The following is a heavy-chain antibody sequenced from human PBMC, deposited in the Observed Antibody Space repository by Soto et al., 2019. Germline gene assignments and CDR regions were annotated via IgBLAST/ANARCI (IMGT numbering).Heavy chain of an antibody. Sequence: PSATLSLTCTVSGDSISSYFWTWIRQSPGKGLQWIGYIHYSGNTNYNPSLKSRVTMSVDTSKNQFSLKLTSVTAADTAVYYCARGGRRVAVAGTFDSWGQGTLVTVSS. V-gene: IGHV4-59*01. CDR3: ARGGRRVAVAGTFDS. J-gene: IGHJ4*02. D-gene: IGHD6-19*01. CDR2: IHYSGNT. CDR1: GDSISSYF.